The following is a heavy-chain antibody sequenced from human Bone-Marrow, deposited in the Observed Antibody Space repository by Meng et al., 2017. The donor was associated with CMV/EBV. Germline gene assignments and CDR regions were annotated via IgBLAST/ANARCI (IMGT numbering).Heavy chain of an antibody. J-gene: IGHJ4*02. CDR2: ISAYNGNT. CDR1: GYTFTSNG. D-gene: IGHD2-2*01. Sequence: LVQSGVGVKHPGAPVKGSCKASGYTFTSNGISWVRQAPGQGLEWMGWISAYNGNTNYAQKLQGRVTMTTDTSTSTAYMELRSLRSDDTAVYYCARDRGPYQLLIHFDYWGQGTLVTVSS. CDR3: ARDRGPYQLLIHFDY. V-gene: IGHV1-18*01.